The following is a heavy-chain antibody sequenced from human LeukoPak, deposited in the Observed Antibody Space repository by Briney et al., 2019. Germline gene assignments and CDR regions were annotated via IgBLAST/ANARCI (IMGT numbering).Heavy chain of an antibody. CDR3: SRRTTYIWWLPSESPSCFDY. D-gene: IGHD5-12*01. CDR2: IYHSGST. J-gene: IGHJ4*02. Sequence: SETLSLTCTVSGYSISSGYYWGWIRQPPGKGLEWIGSIYHSGSTYNNPSLKSRVTISVDTSKNKFSLKLCSVTAADTAVFICSRRTTYIWWLPSESPSCFDYWGQGTLVTVSS. CDR1: GYSISSGYY. V-gene: IGHV4-38-2*02.